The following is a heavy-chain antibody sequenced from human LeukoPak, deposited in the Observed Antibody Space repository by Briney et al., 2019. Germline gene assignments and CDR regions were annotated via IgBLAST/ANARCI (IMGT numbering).Heavy chain of an antibody. D-gene: IGHD2-15*01. Sequence: SETLSLTCTVSGGSISSYYWSWLRRPAGKGLEWIERIYTSGSTGYNPSLKSRVTMSVDTSKNQFSLKLSSVTAADTAVYYCARVDLRAAYFDYWGEGTLVTVSS. CDR1: GGSISSYY. CDR2: IYTSGST. V-gene: IGHV4-4*07. J-gene: IGHJ4*02. CDR3: ARVDLRAAYFDY.